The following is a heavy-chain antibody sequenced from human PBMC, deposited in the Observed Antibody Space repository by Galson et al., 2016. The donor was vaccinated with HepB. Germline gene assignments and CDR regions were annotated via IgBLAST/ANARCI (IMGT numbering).Heavy chain of an antibody. Sequence: SVKVSCKASGYTFTSYGISWVRQASGQGLEWMGWISPYNGVTNYAQKLQGRVTVTTDTSASTAYMELRSLRSDDTAVYYCARGGGSAYYGMDVWGQGTTVTVSS. D-gene: IGHD1-26*01. V-gene: IGHV1-18*01. J-gene: IGHJ6*02. CDR2: ISPYNGVT. CDR1: GYTFTSYG. CDR3: ARGGGSAYYGMDV.